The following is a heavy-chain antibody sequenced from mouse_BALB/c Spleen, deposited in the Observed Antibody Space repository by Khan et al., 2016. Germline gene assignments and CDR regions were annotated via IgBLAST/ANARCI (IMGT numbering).Heavy chain of an antibody. D-gene: IGHD2-10*02. CDR3: ARVKYGNYEGAMDY. CDR2: ILPGSGST. J-gene: IGHJ4*01. Sequence: QVQLKESGAELMKPGASVKISCKATGYTFSSYWIEWVKQRPGHGLEWIGEILPGSGSTNYNEKFKGKATFTADTSSNTAYMQLSSLTSEDSAVXYCARVKYGNYEGAMDYWGQGTSVTVSS. CDR1: GYTFSSYW. V-gene: IGHV1-9*01.